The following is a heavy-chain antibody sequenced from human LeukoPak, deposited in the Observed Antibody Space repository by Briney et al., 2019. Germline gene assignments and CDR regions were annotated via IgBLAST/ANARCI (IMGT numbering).Heavy chain of an antibody. CDR3: ARARFGGLPYNWFDP. D-gene: IGHD3-10*01. J-gene: IGHJ5*02. CDR2: IYHSGST. CDR1: GYSISSGYY. Sequence: SETLSLTCTVSGYSISSGYYWGWIRQPPGKGLEWIGSIYHSGSTYYNPSLKSRVTISVDTSKNQFSLKLSSVTAADTAVYYCARARFGGLPYNWFDPWGQGTLVTVSS. V-gene: IGHV4-38-2*02.